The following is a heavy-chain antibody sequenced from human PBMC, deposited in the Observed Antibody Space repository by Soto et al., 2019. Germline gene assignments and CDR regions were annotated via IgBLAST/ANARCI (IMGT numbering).Heavy chain of an antibody. CDR1: GGSISSYY. J-gene: IGHJ3*01. CDR3: ARVWGGAFDF. Sequence: QVQLQESSPGLVKPSETLSLTCTVSGGSISSYYWSWIRQPPGKGLEWIGSIYYSGSTNYNPSLTSRVTISVDTSKNHFSLKLSSVTAADTAVYYCARVWGGAFDFWGQGTMVTVSS. D-gene: IGHD3-10*01. CDR2: IYYSGST. V-gene: IGHV4-59*01.